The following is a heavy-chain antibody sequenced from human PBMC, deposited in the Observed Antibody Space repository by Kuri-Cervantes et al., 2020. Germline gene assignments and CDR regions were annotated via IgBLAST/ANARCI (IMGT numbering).Heavy chain of an antibody. CDR3: ARARGVIMDY. J-gene: IGHJ4*02. CDR1: GFTVSSNY. Sequence: GESLKISCAASGFTVSSNYMSWVRQAPGKGLEWVSVIYSGGSTYYADSVKGRFTISRDNSKNTLYLQMNSLRAEDTAVYYCARARGVIMDYWGQGTLVTVSS. CDR2: IYSGGST. D-gene: IGHD3-10*01. V-gene: IGHV3-66*01.